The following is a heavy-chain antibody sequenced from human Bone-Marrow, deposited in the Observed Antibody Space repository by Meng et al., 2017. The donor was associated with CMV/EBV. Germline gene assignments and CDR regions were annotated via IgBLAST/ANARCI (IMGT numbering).Heavy chain of an antibody. J-gene: IGHJ4*02. D-gene: IGHD2-2*02. V-gene: IGHV1-69*10. CDR2: IIPILGIA. CDR1: GGTFSNYA. CDR3: ARVRCSSTSCYMGYYFDY. Sequence: SVKVSCKASGGTFSNYAISWVRQAPGQGLEWMGGIIPILGIANYAQKFQGRVTITADKSTSTAYMELSSLRSEDTAVYYCARVRCSSTSCYMGYYFDYWGQGTLVTVSS.